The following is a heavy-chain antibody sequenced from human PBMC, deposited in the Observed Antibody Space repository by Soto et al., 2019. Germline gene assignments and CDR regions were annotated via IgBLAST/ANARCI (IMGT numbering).Heavy chain of an antibody. CDR3: ASGYYGSGCFDY. D-gene: IGHD3-10*01. V-gene: IGHV4-4*02. J-gene: IGHJ4*02. CDR2: AYHTGKI. CDR1: GGSISSGNW. Sequence: SETLSLTCGVSGGSISSGNWWNWVRQAPGKGLEWIGEAYHTGKINYNPSLKSRVTISVDKSKNKFSLTLTSVTAADTAIYYCASGYYGSGCFDYSGPGSLFTVSS.